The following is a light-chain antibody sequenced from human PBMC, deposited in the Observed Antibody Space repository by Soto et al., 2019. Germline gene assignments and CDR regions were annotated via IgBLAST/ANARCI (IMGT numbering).Light chain of an antibody. CDR1: SSDVGGYNY. Sequence: QSALTQPASVSGSPGQSITISCTGTSSDVGGYNYVSWYQQHPGKAPKLMIYDVINRPSGVSNRFSGSKSGNTASLTISGLQAEDEADYYCSSYTSSSPRGYVFGTGTKVTVL. J-gene: IGLJ1*01. CDR3: SSYTSSSPRGYV. CDR2: DVI. V-gene: IGLV2-14*01.